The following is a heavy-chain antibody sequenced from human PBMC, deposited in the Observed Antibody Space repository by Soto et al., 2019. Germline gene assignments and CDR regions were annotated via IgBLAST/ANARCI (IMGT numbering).Heavy chain of an antibody. J-gene: IGHJ6*03. CDR2: IYYSGST. V-gene: IGHV4-31*03. D-gene: IGHD4-17*01. Sequence: SETLSLTCTVSGGSISSRGYYWSWIRQHPGKGLEWIGYIYYSGSTYYNPSLKSRVTISVDTSKNQFSLKPSSVTAADTAVYYCASNYGPHTKYYYYYYMDVWGKGTTVTVSS. CDR1: GGSISSRGYY. CDR3: ASNYGPHTKYYYYYYMDV.